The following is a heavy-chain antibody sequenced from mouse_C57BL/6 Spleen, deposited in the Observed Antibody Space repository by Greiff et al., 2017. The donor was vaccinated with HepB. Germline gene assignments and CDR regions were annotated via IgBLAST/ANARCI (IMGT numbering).Heavy chain of an antibody. Sequence: EVKVVESGGGLVKPGGSLKLSCAASGFTFSSYAMSWVRQTPEKRLEWVATISDGGSYTYYPDNVKGRFTISRDNAKNNLYLQMSHLKSEDTAMYYCARDDYEGYYWGQGTTLTVSS. CDR3: ARDDYEGYY. J-gene: IGHJ2*01. V-gene: IGHV5-4*01. D-gene: IGHD2-4*01. CDR1: GFTFSSYA. CDR2: ISDGGSYT.